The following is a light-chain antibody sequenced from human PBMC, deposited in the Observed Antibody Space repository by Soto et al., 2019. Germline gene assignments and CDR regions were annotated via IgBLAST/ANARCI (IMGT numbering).Light chain of an antibody. J-gene: IGKJ2*01. CDR3: QQVDSYPYT. V-gene: IGKV1-17*01. Sequence: DIQMTQSPSSLSASVGDRVTISCRASRGIRDDLGWYQQKPGKAPKRLIYAASNLHSGVPPRFSGSGSGTDFTLTISSLQPEDFATYYCQQVDSYPYTFGQGTKVDI. CDR1: RGIRDD. CDR2: AAS.